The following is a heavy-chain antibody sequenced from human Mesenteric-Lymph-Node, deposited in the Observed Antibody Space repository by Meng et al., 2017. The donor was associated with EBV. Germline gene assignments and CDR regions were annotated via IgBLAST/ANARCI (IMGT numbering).Heavy chain of an antibody. CDR3: AGRGFYTLFDY. CDR2: VYYSGST. CDR1: GGSISSSSYY. D-gene: IGHD3-3*01. Sequence: QLRLQESGPGLVKPSETLSLTCTVSGGSISSSSYYWSWIRQPPGKRLEWIGYVYYSGSTNYNPSLKSRVTISVDTSKNQFSLRLTSLTAADTAIYYCAGRGFYTLFDYWGQGTLVTVSS. V-gene: IGHV4-61*05. J-gene: IGHJ4*02.